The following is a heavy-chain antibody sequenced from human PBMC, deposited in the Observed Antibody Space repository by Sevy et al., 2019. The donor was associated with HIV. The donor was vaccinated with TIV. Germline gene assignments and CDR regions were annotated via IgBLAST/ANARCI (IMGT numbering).Heavy chain of an antibody. Sequence: SETLSLTCAVSGVSVTSDSYYWSWIRQPPGKGLEWIGYVYHTGSTNYSPSFKSRVTISIDTSKNQFSLRLFSVAAADTAMYYCAREPYFFDKSGYFWDYWGQGILVTVSS. D-gene: IGHD3-22*01. V-gene: IGHV4-61*01. CDR3: AREPYFFDKSGYFWDY. CDR2: VYHTGST. CDR1: GVSVTSDSYY. J-gene: IGHJ4*02.